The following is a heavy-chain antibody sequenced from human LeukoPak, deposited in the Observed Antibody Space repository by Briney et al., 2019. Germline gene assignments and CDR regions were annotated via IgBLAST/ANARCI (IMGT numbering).Heavy chain of an antibody. Sequence: PGGSLRLSCAASGFTFSSYWMSWVRQAPGKGLEWVANKKQDGSEKYYVDSVKGRFTISRDNAKNSLYLQMNSLRAEDTAVYYCARVLEYSYYQLYFDYWGQGTLVTVSS. CDR3: ARVLEYSYYQLYFDY. D-gene: IGHD5-18*01. V-gene: IGHV3-7*01. CDR2: KKQDGSEK. J-gene: IGHJ4*02. CDR1: GFTFSSYW.